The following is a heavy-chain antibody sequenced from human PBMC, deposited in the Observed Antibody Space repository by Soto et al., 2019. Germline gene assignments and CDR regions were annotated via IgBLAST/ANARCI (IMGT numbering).Heavy chain of an antibody. J-gene: IGHJ4*02. V-gene: IGHV4-59*08. CDR3: ARLMATVTFDY. CDR2: IYHSEGP. Sequence: SETLSLTCSVSGDSITDHHWSWVRQPPGKGLEWIGYIYHSEGPNYNPSLKSRVTMSLDTSKNQISLKLSSVTAADTAVYYCARLMATVTFDYWGQGTLVTVSS. D-gene: IGHD4-17*01. CDR1: GDSITDHH.